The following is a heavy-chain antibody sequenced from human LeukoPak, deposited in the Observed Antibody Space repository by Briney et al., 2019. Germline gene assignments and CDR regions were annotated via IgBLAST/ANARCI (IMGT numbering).Heavy chain of an antibody. CDR3: ARGVSSGYDAFDI. CDR2: VYYGGIT. D-gene: IGHD3-22*01. V-gene: IGHV4-61*01. J-gene: IGHJ3*02. CDR1: GGSITSGTYY. Sequence: PSETLSLTCTVSGGSITSGTYYWSWIRQPPGKGLEWIGYVYYGGITSNNPSLKSRLTISLDTSKNQFSLKLSSVTAADTAVYYCARGVSSGYDAFDIWGQGTMVTVSS.